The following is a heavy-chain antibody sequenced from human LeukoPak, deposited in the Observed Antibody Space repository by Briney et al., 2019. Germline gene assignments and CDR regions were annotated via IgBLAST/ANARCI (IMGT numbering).Heavy chain of an antibody. D-gene: IGHD6-13*01. V-gene: IGHV4-30-2*01. J-gene: IGHJ4*02. Sequence: PSQTLSLTCGVSGASVSSIGYSWSWIRQPPGRGLEWIGFIYQSGSASYNPSLQSRVTISIDKSKNQFSLKLSSVTAADTAVYYCARGGREWAQQLVLFDYWGQGTLVTVSS. CDR3: ARGGREWAQQLVLFDY. CDR1: GASVSSIGYS. CDR2: IYQSGSA.